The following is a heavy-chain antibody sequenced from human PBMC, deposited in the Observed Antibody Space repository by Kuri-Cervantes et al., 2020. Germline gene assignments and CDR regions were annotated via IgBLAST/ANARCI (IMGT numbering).Heavy chain of an antibody. Sequence: GESLKISCAASGFTFSSYWMHWVRQAPGKGLEWVAVISYDGSNKYYADSVKGRFTISRDNSKNTLYLQMNSLRAEDTAVYYCARESRAARPMVYYFDYWGQGTLVTVSS. CDR3: ARESRAARPMVYYFDY. V-gene: IGHV3-30-3*01. CDR1: GFTFSSYW. D-gene: IGHD6-6*01. J-gene: IGHJ4*02. CDR2: ISYDGSNK.